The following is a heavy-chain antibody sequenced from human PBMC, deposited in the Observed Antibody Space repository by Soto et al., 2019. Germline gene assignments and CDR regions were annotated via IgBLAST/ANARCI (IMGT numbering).Heavy chain of an antibody. Sequence: ASETLSLTCTVSVGSISSYYWNWIRQPPGKGLEWIGYIYYRGSTNYKSSLKSRVTMSMDTSKNQFSLKVTSVTAADTAVYYCAREESIVGPTGHFQYWGPGTLVTVS. V-gene: IGHV4-59*01. J-gene: IGHJ1*01. CDR1: VGSISSYY. CDR2: IYYRGST. CDR3: AREESIVGPTGHFQY. D-gene: IGHD1-26*01.